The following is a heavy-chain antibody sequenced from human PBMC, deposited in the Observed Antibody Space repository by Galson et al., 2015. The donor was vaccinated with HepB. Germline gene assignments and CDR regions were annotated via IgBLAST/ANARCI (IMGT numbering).Heavy chain of an antibody. V-gene: IGHV3-73*01. CDR3: TRLGDFSGYSSR. D-gene: IGHD6-13*01. Sequence: RQASGKGPEWVGRIRSKANNYATSYVPSLKGRFTISRDDSKNMAYLHMKSLETEDTAVYYCTRLGDFSGYSSRWGQGTLVTVSS. J-gene: IGHJ4*02. CDR2: IRSKANNYAT.